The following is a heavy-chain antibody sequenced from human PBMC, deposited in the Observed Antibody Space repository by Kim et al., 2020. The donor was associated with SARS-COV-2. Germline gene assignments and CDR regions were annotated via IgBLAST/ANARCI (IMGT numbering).Heavy chain of an antibody. CDR1: GFTFSSYG. J-gene: IGHJ4*02. Sequence: GGSLRLSCAASGFTFSSYGMHWVRQAPGKGLEWVAVISYDGSNKYYADSVKGRFTISRDNSKNTLYLQMNSLRAEDTAVYYCAKPRPLGYCSGGSCYFDYWGQGTLVTVSS. V-gene: IGHV3-30*18. D-gene: IGHD2-15*01. CDR3: AKPRPLGYCSGGSCYFDY. CDR2: ISYDGSNK.